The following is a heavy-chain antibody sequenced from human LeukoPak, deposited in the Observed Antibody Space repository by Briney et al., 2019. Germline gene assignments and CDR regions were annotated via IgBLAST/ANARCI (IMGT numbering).Heavy chain of an antibody. CDR3: ARVEYSSSWYNWFDP. J-gene: IGHJ5*02. Sequence: GGSLRLSCAASGFTVSSNYMSWVRQAPGKGVEGVSVIYSGGSTYYSDSVKGRCTISRDNSKNTLYLQMNSLRAEDTAVYYCARVEYSSSWYNWFDPWGQGTLVTVSS. CDR2: IYSGGST. V-gene: IGHV3-53*01. CDR1: GFTVSSNY. D-gene: IGHD6-13*01.